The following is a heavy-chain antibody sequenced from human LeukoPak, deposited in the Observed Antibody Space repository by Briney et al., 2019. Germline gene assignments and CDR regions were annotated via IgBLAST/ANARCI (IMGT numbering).Heavy chain of an antibody. J-gene: IGHJ6*02. D-gene: IGHD1-26*01. CDR2: ISSSGSTI. CDR3: AREAELLYYYYGMDV. V-gene: IGHV3-48*04. CDR1: GFTFSSYS. Sequence: GGSLRLSCAASGFTFSSYSMNWVRQAPGKGLEWVSYISSSGSTIYYADSVKGRFTISRDNAKNSLYLQMNSLRAEDTAVYYCAREAELLYYYYGMDVWGQGTTVTVSS.